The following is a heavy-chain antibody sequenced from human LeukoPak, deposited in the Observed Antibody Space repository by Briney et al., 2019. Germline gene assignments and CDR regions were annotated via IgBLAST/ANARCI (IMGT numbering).Heavy chain of an antibody. Sequence: GGSLRLSCAASGFTFSNAWMSWVRQAPGKGLEWVGRIKSKTDGGTTDYAAPVKGRFTISRDDSKNTLYLQMNSLKTEDTAVYYCTTAYDFWSGYYGDWFDPWGQGTLVTVSS. CDR2: IKSKTDGGTT. D-gene: IGHD3-3*01. CDR3: TTAYDFWSGYYGDWFDP. V-gene: IGHV3-15*01. J-gene: IGHJ5*02. CDR1: GFTFSNAW.